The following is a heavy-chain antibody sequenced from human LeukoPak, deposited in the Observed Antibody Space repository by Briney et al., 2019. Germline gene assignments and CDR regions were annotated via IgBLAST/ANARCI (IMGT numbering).Heavy chain of an antibody. CDR3: VPHPGGNFPGFAS. CDR2: AGHSFGTT. CDR1: GFTFSSYA. D-gene: IGHD1-26*01. V-gene: IGHV3-23*01. J-gene: IGHJ4*02. Sequence: GGSLRLSCAASGFTFSSYAMGWVRQAPGKGLEWVSTAGHSFGTTYYADSVKGRFIISRDDSKDTVSLQMSSLRAEDTAIYYCVPHPGGNFPGFASWGQGTLVTVSS.